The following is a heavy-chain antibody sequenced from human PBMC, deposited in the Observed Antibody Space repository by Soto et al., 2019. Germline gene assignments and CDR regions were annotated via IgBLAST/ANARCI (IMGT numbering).Heavy chain of an antibody. CDR2: INHSGST. CDR3: ARKPYYYYYYGMDV. V-gene: IGHV4-34*01. J-gene: IGHJ6*02. CDR1: GGSFSGHY. Sequence: TLSLTCAVYGGSFSGHYWSWIRQPPGKGLEWIGEINHSGSTNYNPSLKSRVTISVDTSKNQFSLKLSSVTAADTAVYYCARKPYYYYYYGMDVWGQGTTVTVSS.